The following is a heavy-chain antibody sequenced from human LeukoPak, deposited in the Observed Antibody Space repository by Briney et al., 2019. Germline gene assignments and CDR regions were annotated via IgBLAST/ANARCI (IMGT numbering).Heavy chain of an antibody. J-gene: IGHJ4*02. V-gene: IGHV4-39*01. CDR1: GASVSGSAYY. Sequence: SETLSLTCTVSGASVSGSAYYWGWIRQPPGTGLEWIGNIYYSGSTYYNESLESRVTISIDTSKSQFSLKLNSVTAADTAMYYCAKSGGYGLIDYWGQGTLVTVSS. D-gene: IGHD1-26*01. CDR3: AKSGGYGLIDY. CDR2: IYYSGST.